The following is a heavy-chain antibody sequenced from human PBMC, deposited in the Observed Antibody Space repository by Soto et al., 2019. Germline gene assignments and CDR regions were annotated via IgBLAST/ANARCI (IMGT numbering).Heavy chain of an antibody. CDR1: GFTFSSYS. V-gene: IGHV3-48*01. J-gene: IGHJ2*01. CDR2: ISSSSSSI. CDR3: ARSHPLYGPAGYFDL. Sequence: ESGGGLVQPGGSLRLSCAASGFTFSSYSMNWVRQAPGKGLEWVSYISSSSSSIYYADSVQGRFTISRDNAKNSLYLQMNNLRAEDTAVYYCARSHPLYGPAGYFDLWGRGTLVAVSS. D-gene: IGHD4-17*01.